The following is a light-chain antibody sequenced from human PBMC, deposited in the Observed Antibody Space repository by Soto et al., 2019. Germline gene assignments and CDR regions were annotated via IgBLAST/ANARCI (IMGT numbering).Light chain of an antibody. J-gene: IGKJ1*01. Sequence: GLTQSPGTLSLSPGERATLSCTASHSVSISYLAWYQQKPGQAPRLLIYGASSRATGIPDRFSGSGSGTDFALTISRLEPEDFAVYYCQQYCSSPKWTFGQGTKVDI. V-gene: IGKV3-20*01. CDR3: QQYCSSPKWT. CDR2: GAS. CDR1: HSVSISY.